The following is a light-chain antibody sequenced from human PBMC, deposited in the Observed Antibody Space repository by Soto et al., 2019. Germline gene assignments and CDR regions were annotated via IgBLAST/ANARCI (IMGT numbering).Light chain of an antibody. Sequence: IVLTQSPATLSLSPGEGATLSCRASQSVSSNLAWYQQKPGQAPRLLIYGASTRATGIPARFSGSGSGTEFTLTISSLQSEDFAVYYCQQYNNWPKTFGQGTKVDI. J-gene: IGKJ1*01. CDR2: GAS. CDR1: QSVSSN. V-gene: IGKV3-15*01. CDR3: QQYNNWPKT.